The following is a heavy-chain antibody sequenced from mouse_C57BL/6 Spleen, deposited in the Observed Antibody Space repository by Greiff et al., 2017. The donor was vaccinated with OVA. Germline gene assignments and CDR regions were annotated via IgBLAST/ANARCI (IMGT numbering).Heavy chain of an antibody. CDR3: ARSPDGYYGGFAY. J-gene: IGHJ3*01. CDR1: GYTFTSYW. CDR2: IYPGSGST. V-gene: IGHV1-55*01. D-gene: IGHD2-3*01. Sequence: VQLQQSGAELVKPGASVKMSCKASGYTFTSYWITWVKQRPGQGLEWIGDIYPGSGSTNYNEKFKSKATLTVDTSSSTAYMQLSSLTSEDSAVYYCARSPDGYYGGFAYWGQGTLVTVSA.